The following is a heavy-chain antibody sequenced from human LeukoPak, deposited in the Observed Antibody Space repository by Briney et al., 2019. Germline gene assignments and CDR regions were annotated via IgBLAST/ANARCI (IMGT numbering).Heavy chain of an antibody. D-gene: IGHD3-3*01. J-gene: IGHJ4*02. CDR3: AKDGLRFLEWLLYPGYFDY. Sequence: GGSLRLSCAASGFTFSSYSMNWVRQAPGKGLEWVSYISSSSSTIYYADSVKGRFTISRDNAKNSLYLQMNSLRAEDTAVYYCAKDGLRFLEWLLYPGYFDYWGQGTLVTVSS. V-gene: IGHV3-48*01. CDR2: ISSSSSTI. CDR1: GFTFSSYS.